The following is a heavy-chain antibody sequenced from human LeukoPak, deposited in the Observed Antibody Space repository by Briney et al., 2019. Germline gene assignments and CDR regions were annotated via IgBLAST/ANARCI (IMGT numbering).Heavy chain of an antibody. V-gene: IGHV3-73*01. CDR2: IRSKANSYAT. CDR1: GFTFSGSA. CDR3: ARDRTGGYFDY. Sequence: GGSLRLSCAASGFTFSGSAMHWVRQASGKGLEWVGRIRSKANSYATAYAASVKGRFTISRDDSKNTAYLQMNSLKTEDTAVYYCARDRTGGYFDYWGQGTLVTVSS. D-gene: IGHD4-23*01. J-gene: IGHJ4*02.